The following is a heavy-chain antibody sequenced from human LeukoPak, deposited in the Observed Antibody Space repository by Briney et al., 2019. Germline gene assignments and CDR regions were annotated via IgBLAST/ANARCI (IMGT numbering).Heavy chain of an antibody. CDR3: AKEWQWLKAFDI. J-gene: IGHJ3*02. D-gene: IGHD6-19*01. CDR1: GFTFDDYA. Sequence: PGGSLRLSCAASGFTFDDYAMHWVRQAPGKGLEWVSLISGDGGSTYYADFVKGRFTISRDNSKNSLYLQMNSLRAEDTALYYCAKEWQWLKAFDIWGQGTMVTVSS. V-gene: IGHV3-43*02. CDR2: ISGDGGST.